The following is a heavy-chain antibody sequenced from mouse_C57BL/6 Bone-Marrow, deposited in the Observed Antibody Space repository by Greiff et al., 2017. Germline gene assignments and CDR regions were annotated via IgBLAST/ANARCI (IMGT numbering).Heavy chain of an antibody. CDR1: GFTFSDYG. Sequence: EVKLVESGGGLVKPGGSLKLSCAASGFTFSDYGMHWVRQAPEKGLEWVAYISSGSSTIYYADTVKGRFTISRDNAKNTLFLQMTSLRSEDTAMYYCARLDYGRSLYAMDYWGQGTSVTVSS. CDR2: ISSGSSTI. CDR3: ARLDYGRSLYAMDY. J-gene: IGHJ4*01. V-gene: IGHV5-17*01. D-gene: IGHD1-1*01.